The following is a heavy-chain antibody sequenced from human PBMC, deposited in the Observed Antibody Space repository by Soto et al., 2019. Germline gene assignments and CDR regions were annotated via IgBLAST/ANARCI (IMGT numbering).Heavy chain of an antibody. D-gene: IGHD3-22*01. CDR3: ARDRQYYYDSSAYPGFDS. J-gene: IGHJ4*02. V-gene: IGHV1-18*01. Sequence: QVQLVQSGAEVKKPGASVKVSCKASGYTFTNYGFSWVRQAPGQGLEWMGWISAYNGNTNYAPKLQGRVTLTTDTDTSTDYMELRSLRSNDTAVYYCARDRQYYYDSSAYPGFDSWGQGTLVTVSS. CDR2: ISAYNGNT. CDR1: GYTFTNYG.